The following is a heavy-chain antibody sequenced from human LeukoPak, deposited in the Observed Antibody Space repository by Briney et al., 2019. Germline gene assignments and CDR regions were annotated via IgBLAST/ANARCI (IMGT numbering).Heavy chain of an antibody. Sequence: SVKVSCMASGGTFISYAMSWVRQAPGQGLEGMGGIIPMFGAANYAQKFQGRVTIITDKSTNTAYMELSSLKSEDTAVYYCARAVLDYYDRSDYVTWGQGTLVTVSS. CDR3: ARAVLDYYDRSDYVT. V-gene: IGHV1-69*05. D-gene: IGHD3-22*01. CDR2: IIPMFGAA. J-gene: IGHJ4*02. CDR1: GGTFISYA.